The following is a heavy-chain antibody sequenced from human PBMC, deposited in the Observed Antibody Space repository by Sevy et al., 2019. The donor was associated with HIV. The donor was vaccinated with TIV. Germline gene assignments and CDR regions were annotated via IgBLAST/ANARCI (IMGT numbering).Heavy chain of an antibody. V-gene: IGHV3-30-3*01. CDR2: ISYDGSNK. CDR3: ARDISLLITRNLGFDP. J-gene: IGHJ5*02. D-gene: IGHD3-3*01. CDR1: GFTFSSYA. Sequence: GGSLRLSCAASGFTFSSYAMHWVRQAPGKGLEWVAVISYDGSNKYYADSVKGRFTISRDNSKNTLYLQMNSLRADDTAVYYCARDISLLITRNLGFDPWGQGTLVTVSS.